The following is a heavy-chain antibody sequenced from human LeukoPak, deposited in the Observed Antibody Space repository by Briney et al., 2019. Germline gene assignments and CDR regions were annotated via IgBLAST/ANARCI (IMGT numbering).Heavy chain of an antibody. J-gene: IGHJ4*02. CDR1: GFTFSSYA. V-gene: IGHV3-23*01. Sequence: GGSLRLSCAASGFTFSSYAMSWVRQAPGKGLEWVSAISGSGGSTYYADSVKGRFTISRDNSKNTLYLQMNSLRAEDTAVYYCSKKEQNEDYGKPDWGQGTLVTVSS. CDR2: ISGSGGST. CDR3: SKKEQNEDYGKPD. D-gene: IGHD4-17*01.